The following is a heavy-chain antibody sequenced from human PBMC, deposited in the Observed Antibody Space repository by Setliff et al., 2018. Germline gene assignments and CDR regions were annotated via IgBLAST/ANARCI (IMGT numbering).Heavy chain of an antibody. V-gene: IGHV4-61*08. CDR1: GGSINSDDY. CDR2: IYYIETT. Sequence: PSETLSLTCIVSGGSINSDDYWGWIRQSPGKGLEWIGYIYYIETTDHNPSLKSRVTISVDTSKNQFTLKLSSVTAADTAVYYCARGRTTVTFDYWGQGTLVTAPQ. D-gene: IGHD4-17*01. CDR3: ARGRTTVTFDY. J-gene: IGHJ4*02.